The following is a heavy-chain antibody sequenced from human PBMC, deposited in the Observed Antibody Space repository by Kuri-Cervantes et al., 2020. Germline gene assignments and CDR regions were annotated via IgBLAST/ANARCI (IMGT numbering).Heavy chain of an antibody. V-gene: IGHV4-59*01. Sequence: ESLKISCTVSGGSISSYYRSWIRQPPGKGLEWIGYIYYSGSTNYNPSLKSRVTISVDTSKNQFSLKLSSVTAVDTAVYYCARLIRGAASRLDYFDYWGQGSLVTVSS. D-gene: IGHD6-13*01. CDR2: IYYSGST. J-gene: IGHJ4*02. CDR3: ARLIRGAASRLDYFDY. CDR1: GGSISSYY.